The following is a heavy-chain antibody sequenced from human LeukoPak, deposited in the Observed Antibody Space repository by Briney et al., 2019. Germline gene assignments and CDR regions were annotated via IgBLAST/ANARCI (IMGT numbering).Heavy chain of an antibody. D-gene: IGHD5-12*01. CDR3: ARGGLRIGNYYYYMDV. Sequence: ASVKVSCKASGYTFTSYDINWVRQATGQGLEWMGWMNPNSGNTGYAQKFQGRVTMTRNTAINTAYMELSSLRSEDTAVYYCARGGLRIGNYYYYMDVWGKGTTVTVSS. CDR1: GYTFTSYD. V-gene: IGHV1-8*01. J-gene: IGHJ6*03. CDR2: MNPNSGNT.